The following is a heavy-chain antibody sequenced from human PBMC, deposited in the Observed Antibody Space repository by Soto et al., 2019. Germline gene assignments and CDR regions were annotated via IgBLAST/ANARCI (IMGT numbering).Heavy chain of an antibody. CDR2: ISAHDGST. V-gene: IGHV1-18*01. Sequence: QVQLVQSGAEVKKPGASVKVSCKASGYIFPSYGVSCVRQAPGQGLDWVGWISAHDGSTNDAPKVQGRVTMITETSTNIAYMELGSLISDDTAVYYCARVGGNCWFADYWGQGTLFTVSS. CDR1: GYIFPSYG. D-gene: IGHD2-21*01. CDR3: ARVGGNCWFADY. J-gene: IGHJ4*02.